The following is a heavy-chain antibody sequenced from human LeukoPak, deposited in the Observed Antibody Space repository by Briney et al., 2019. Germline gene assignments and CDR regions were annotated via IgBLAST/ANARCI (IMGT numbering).Heavy chain of an antibody. Sequence: ASVKVSCKTSGYIFSGYYVHWVRQVPGQGPQWVGWINYDTGGTKFAQTFQGRVTLTRDTSISTAYMELSGLTSDDTAVYYCAPASCLSCSFDPWGQGTLVAVSS. CDR1: GYIFSGYY. J-gene: IGHJ5*02. D-gene: IGHD2-21*01. CDR2: INYDTGGT. CDR3: APASCLSCSFDP. V-gene: IGHV1-2*02.